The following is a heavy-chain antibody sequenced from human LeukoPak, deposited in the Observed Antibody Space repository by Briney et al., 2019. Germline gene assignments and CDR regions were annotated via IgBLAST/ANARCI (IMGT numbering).Heavy chain of an antibody. J-gene: IGHJ4*02. CDR3: ARVSEVILLAYFDY. V-gene: IGHV1-18*01. CDR2: ISGYKGNT. Sequence: ASVKVSCKASGYTFTSYSISWVRQAPGQGLEWVGWISGYKGNTIYAKNLQGRVAMTTDTSTNTAYMELRSLRSDDTAVYYCARVSEVILLAYFDYWGQGTLVTVSS. D-gene: IGHD3-22*01. CDR1: GYTFTSYS.